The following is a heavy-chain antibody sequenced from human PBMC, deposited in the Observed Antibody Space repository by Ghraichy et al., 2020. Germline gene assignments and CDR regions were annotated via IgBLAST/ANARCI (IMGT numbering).Heavy chain of an antibody. CDR3: AREGSGSSFFDY. D-gene: IGHD3-10*01. CDR1: GYTFTGYY. J-gene: IGHJ4*02. CDR2: INPNSGGT. Sequence: ASVKVSCKASGYTFTGYYMHWVRQAPGQGLEWMGWINPNSGGTNYAQKFQGRVTMTRDTSISTAYMGLSRLRSDDTAVYYCAREGSGSSFFDYWGQGTLVTVSS. V-gene: IGHV1-2*02.